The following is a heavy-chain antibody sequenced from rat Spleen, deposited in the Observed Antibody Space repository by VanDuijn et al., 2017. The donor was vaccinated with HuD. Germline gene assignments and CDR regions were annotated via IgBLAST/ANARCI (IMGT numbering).Heavy chain of an antibody. D-gene: IGHD1-6*01. J-gene: IGHJ2*01. V-gene: IGHV5-7*01. Sequence: EVQLVESGGGLVQPGRSMKLSCAASGFTFSNYYMAWVRQAPGKGLEWIGEISYDGSSTYYRDSVKGRFTISRDNAKNTLYLQMDSLKSEDTATCYCAREADKPFHYFDYWGQGVMVTVSS. CDR3: AREADKPFHYFDY. CDR2: ISYDGSST. CDR1: GFTFSNYY.